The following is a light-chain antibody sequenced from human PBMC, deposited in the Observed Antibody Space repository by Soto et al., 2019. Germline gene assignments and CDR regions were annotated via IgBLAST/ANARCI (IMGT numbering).Light chain of an antibody. V-gene: IGKV3-15*01. CDR2: GAS. CDR3: QQYNNWPPFMYT. J-gene: IGKJ2*01. Sequence: EILMTQSPPTLSLSPGERATLSCRASQNIYTNLAGYQQNVGQAHRLLIYGASTRSTGSPARFSGSGSGTDFTLTISSLQSEDFAVYYCQQYNNWPPFMYTFGPGTKVEI. CDR1: QNIYTN.